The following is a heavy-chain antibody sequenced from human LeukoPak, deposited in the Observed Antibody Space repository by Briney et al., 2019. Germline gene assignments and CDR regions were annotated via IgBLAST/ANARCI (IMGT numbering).Heavy chain of an antibody. V-gene: IGHV1-46*01. J-gene: IGHJ4*02. CDR3: ARARGRSRIAVAGISY. Sequence: GASVKVSCKASGYTFTSYYMHWVRQAPGQGLEWMGIINPSGGSTSYAQKFQGRVTMTRDTSTSTVYMELSSLRSEDTAVYYCARARGRSRIAVAGISYWGQGTLVTVSS. CDR2: INPSGGST. CDR1: GYTFTSYY. D-gene: IGHD6-19*01.